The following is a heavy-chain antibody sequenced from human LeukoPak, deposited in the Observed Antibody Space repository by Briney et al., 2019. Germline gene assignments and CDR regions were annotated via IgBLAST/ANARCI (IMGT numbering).Heavy chain of an antibody. Sequence: ASVKVSCKASGYTFTTYAMNWVRQAPGQGLEWMGWINTNTGNPTYAQAFTGRFVFSLDTSVSTTYLQISSLKAEDTAVYYCASGPSYSGSNEYFDYWGQGTLVTVSS. J-gene: IGHJ4*02. CDR2: INTNTGNP. CDR3: ASGPSYSGSNEYFDY. D-gene: IGHD1-26*01. CDR1: GYTFTTYA. V-gene: IGHV7-4-1*02.